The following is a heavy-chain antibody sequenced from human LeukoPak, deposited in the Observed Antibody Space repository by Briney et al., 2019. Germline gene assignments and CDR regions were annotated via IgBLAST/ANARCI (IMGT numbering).Heavy chain of an antibody. J-gene: IGHJ4*01. CDR1: GFTFSSYS. CDR3: ASDVYGDYAIDY. V-gene: IGHV3-48*04. Sequence: GGSLRLSCAASGFTFSSYSMNWVRQAPGKGLEWVSYISGTSSTTYYADSVKGRFTITRDNAKNSLYLQMQSLRAEDTAVYYCASDVYGDYAIDYWGQGTLVTVSS. CDR2: ISGTSSTT. D-gene: IGHD4-17*01.